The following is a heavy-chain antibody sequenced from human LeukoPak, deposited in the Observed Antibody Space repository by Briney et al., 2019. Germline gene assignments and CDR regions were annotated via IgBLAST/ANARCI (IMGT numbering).Heavy chain of an antibody. CDR2: ISYDGSNK. J-gene: IGHJ4*02. Sequence: GGSLRLSCAASGFTFSSYAMHWVRQAPGKGLEWVAVISYDGSNKYYADSVKGRFTISRDNSKNTLYLQMNSLRAEDTAVYYCAKGQTYYGFWSPPDYWGQGTLVTVSS. CDR1: GFTFSSYA. D-gene: IGHD3-3*01. V-gene: IGHV3-30-3*01. CDR3: AKGQTYYGFWSPPDY.